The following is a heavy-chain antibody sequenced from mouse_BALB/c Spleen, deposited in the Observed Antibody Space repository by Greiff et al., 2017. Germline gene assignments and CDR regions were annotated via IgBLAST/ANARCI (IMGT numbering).Heavy chain of an antibody. J-gene: IGHJ2*01. D-gene: IGHD1-1*01. CDR3: ARYYYGSNFDY. CDR1: GYTFTSYW. CDR2: INPSNGRT. Sequence: QVQLQQPGAELVKPGASVKLSCKASGYTFTSYWMHWVKQRPGQGLEWIGEINPSNGRTNYNEKFKSKATLTVDKSSSTAYMQLSSLTSEDSAVYYCARYYYGSNFDYWGQGTTLTVSS. V-gene: IGHV1S81*02.